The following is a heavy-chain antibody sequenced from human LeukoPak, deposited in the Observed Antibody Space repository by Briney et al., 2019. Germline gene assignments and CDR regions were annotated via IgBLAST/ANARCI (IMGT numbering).Heavy chain of an antibody. CDR1: GIDFNVYE. J-gene: IGHJ6*02. D-gene: IGHD1-14*01. Sequence: GRSLRLSCVASGIDFNVYEFHWVRQSPGKGLEWVALISDNGLRTEYAESLKGRFTVSRDNSKNTVDLQMNSLRAEDTAVYYCAHTLRGQPGGMDVWGQGTTVTVSS. CDR3: AHTLRGQPGGMDV. CDR2: ISDNGLRT. V-gene: IGHV3-30*04.